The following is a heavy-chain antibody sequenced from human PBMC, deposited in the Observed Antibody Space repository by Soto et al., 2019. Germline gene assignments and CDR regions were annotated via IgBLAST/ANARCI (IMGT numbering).Heavy chain of an antibody. J-gene: IGHJ4*02. V-gene: IGHV3-74*01. D-gene: IGHD3-16*01. CDR3: ARGALGSFYFDY. Sequence: EVQLVESGGGLFQPGGSLRLSCAASGFTFNNYWIHWVRQAPGKGLVWVSRIKYDAASTNYADSVKGRVSISRDNAKNTVKLQMTSLRGDEKAVYECARGALGSFYFDYWGQRTLVTVSS. CDR1: GFTFNNYW. CDR2: IKYDAAST.